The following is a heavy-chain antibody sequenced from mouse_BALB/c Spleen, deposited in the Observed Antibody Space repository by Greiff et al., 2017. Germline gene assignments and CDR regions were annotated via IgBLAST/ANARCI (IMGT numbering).Heavy chain of an antibody. J-gene: IGHJ1*01. Sequence: DVMLVESGGGLVKPGGSLKLSCAASGFAFSSYDMSWVRQTPEKRLEWVAYISSGGGSTYYPDTVKGRFTISRDNAKNTLYLQMSSLKSEDTAMYYCARRGWYFDVWGAGTTVTVSS. CDR2: ISSGGGST. V-gene: IGHV5-12-1*01. CDR3: ARRGWYFDV. CDR1: GFAFSSYD.